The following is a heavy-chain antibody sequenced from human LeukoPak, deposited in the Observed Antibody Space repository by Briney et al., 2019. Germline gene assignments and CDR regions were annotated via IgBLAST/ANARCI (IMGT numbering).Heavy chain of an antibody. D-gene: IGHD2-15*01. J-gene: IGHJ5*02. V-gene: IGHV4-59*12. CDR1: GGSISSYY. CDR3: ARDGSQGYCSGGSCPYNWFDP. Sequence: SETLSLTCTVSGGSISSYYWSWIRQPPGKGLEWIGYIYYSGSTYYNPSLKSRVTISVDTSKNQFSLKLSSVTAADTAVYYCARDGSQGYCSGGSCPYNWFDPWGQGTLVTVSS. CDR2: IYYSGST.